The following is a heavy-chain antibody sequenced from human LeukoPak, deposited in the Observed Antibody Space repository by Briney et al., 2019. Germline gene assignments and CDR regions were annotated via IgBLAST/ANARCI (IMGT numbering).Heavy chain of an antibody. V-gene: IGHV4-39*01. CDR2: IYYSGST. CDR1: GGSISSSSYY. CDR3: ARIPTNAVPSAHNGFDI. D-gene: IGHD5-24*01. Sequence: SETLSLTCTVSGGSISSSSYYWGWIRQPPGTGLEWIANIYYSGSTYYNPSLKSRVTISVDTSKNQFSLKLSSVTAADTAIYYCARIPTNAVPSAHNGFDIWGQGTMLTVSS. J-gene: IGHJ3*02.